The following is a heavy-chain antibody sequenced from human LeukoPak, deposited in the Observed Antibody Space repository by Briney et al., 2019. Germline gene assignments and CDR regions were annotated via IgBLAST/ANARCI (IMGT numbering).Heavy chain of an antibody. CDR3: ARGSGDILTGYSGMDV. V-gene: IGHV3-53*05. D-gene: IGHD3-9*01. CDR2: VYKGGTT. CDR1: GFTFSNAW. J-gene: IGHJ6*02. Sequence: GGSLRLSCAASGFTFSNAWMNWVRQAPGKGLEWVSAVYKGGTTYYAESVKGRFTVSRDNSKNSFSLQMNSLSADDTAVYYCARGSGDILTGYSGMDVWGQGTTVIVSS.